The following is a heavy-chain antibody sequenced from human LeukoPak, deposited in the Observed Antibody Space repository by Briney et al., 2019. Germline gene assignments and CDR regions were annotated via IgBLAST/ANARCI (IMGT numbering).Heavy chain of an antibody. V-gene: IGHV3-23*01. CDR1: GFTFSSYA. Sequence: GGSLRLSCAASGFTFSSYAMSWVRQAPGKGLEWVSAISGSGGSTYYADSVKGRFTISRDNPKNTLYLQMNSLRVEDTATYYCARDSNWGAGKAFDPWGQGTLVTVSS. CDR2: ISGSGGST. D-gene: IGHD7-27*01. J-gene: IGHJ5*02. CDR3: ARDSNWGAGKAFDP.